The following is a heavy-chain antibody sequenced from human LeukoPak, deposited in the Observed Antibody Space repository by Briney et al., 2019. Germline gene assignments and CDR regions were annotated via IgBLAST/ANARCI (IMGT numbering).Heavy chain of an antibody. Sequence: GGSLRLSCAASGFTFSTYAMSWVRQAPGKGLEWVSSVSTSGGDTYNADSVKGRFTISRDNSKNTLYLQMNSLKTEDTAVYYCTRHPQPTDYYDSSGYHDYWGQGTLVTVSS. J-gene: IGHJ4*02. CDR1: GFTFSTYA. CDR2: VSTSGGDT. CDR3: TRHPQPTDYYDSSGYHDY. V-gene: IGHV3-23*01. D-gene: IGHD3-22*01.